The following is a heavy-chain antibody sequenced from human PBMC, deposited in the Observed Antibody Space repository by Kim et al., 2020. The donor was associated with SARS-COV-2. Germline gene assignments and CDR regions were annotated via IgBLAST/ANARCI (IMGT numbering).Heavy chain of an antibody. Sequence: SETLSLTCTVSGASISDLTYYWDWIRQPPGKGLEWIGSIYYNGRTYYNPSLKSRVTISLDTAKNHLSLKQTSVTAADTAVYYCARVASPHGSGSGSDFFDSWGQGTLVTVSS. CDR1: GASISDLTYY. CDR3: ARVASPHGSGSGSDFFDS. J-gene: IGHJ4*02. V-gene: IGHV4-39*07. CDR2: IYYNGRT. D-gene: IGHD3-10*01.